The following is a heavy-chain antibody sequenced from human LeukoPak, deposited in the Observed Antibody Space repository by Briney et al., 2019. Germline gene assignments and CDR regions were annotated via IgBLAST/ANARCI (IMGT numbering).Heavy chain of an antibody. J-gene: IGHJ4*02. D-gene: IGHD3-10*01. CDR2: INPSGGST. CDR1: GYTFTSYY. V-gene: IGHV1-46*01. CDR3: ATTAPVYGSGSYTFDY. Sequence: GASVKVSCKASGYTFTSYYMHWVRQAPGQGLEWMGIINPSGGSTIYAQKFQGRVTMTEDTSTDTAYMELSSLRSEDTAVYYCATTAPVYGSGSYTFDYWGQGTLVTVSS.